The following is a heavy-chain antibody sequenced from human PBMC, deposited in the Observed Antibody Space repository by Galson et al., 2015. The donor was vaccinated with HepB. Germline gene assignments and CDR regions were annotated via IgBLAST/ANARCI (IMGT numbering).Heavy chain of an antibody. V-gene: IGHV1-24*01. CDR1: GYTVTELS. Sequence: VKVSCKVSGYTVTELSMHWVRQAPGKGLEWMGGFDPEDGETMYAQKFQGRVTMTEDTSTDTAYMELNSLRSEDTAVYYCATGYCSGGSCSDFDYWGQGTLVTVSS. D-gene: IGHD2-15*01. CDR3: ATGYCSGGSCSDFDY. J-gene: IGHJ4*02. CDR2: FDPEDGET.